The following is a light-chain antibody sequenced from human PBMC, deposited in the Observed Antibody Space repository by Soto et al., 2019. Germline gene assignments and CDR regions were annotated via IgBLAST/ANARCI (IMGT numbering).Light chain of an antibody. V-gene: IGLV1-40*01. CDR3: QSYDSSLSGLDVV. CDR1: SSNIRAGYD. Sequence: QSVLTQPPSVSGAPGQRVTISCTGSSSNIRAGYDVHWYQQLPGTAPKLLIYGNSNRPSRVPDRFSGSKSGTSASLAITGLQAEDEADYCCQSYDSSLSGLDVVFGGGTKLTVL. CDR2: GNS. J-gene: IGLJ2*01.